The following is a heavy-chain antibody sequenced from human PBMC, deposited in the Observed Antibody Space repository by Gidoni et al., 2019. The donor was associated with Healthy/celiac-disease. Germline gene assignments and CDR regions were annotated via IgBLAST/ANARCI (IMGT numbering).Heavy chain of an antibody. V-gene: IGHV1-3*01. CDR2: INAGNGNT. Sequence: QVQLVQSGAEVKKPGASVKVSCKASGYTFTSYAMHWVRQAPGQRLEWMGWINAGNGNTKYSQKFQGRVTITRDTSASTAYMELSSLRSEDTAVYYCARGGLLWFGELYYYGMDVWGQGTTVTVSS. CDR3: ARGGLLWFGELYYYGMDV. CDR1: GYTFTSYA. D-gene: IGHD3-10*01. J-gene: IGHJ6*02.